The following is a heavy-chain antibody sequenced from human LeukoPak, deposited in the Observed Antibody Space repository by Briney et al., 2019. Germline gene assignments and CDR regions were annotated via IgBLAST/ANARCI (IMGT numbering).Heavy chain of an antibody. CDR2: INPNSGGT. CDR3: ARVWFGGLFVY. V-gene: IGHV1-2*02. CDR1: GYTFTGYY. Sequence: ASVTLSCKASGYTFTGYYMNWVRQAPGQGLEWMGCINPNSGGTNYAQKFQGRVTMTRHTSISTAYMELSRLRSDDTAVYYCARVWFGGLFVYWGQGTLVTVSS. D-gene: IGHD3-10*01. J-gene: IGHJ4*02.